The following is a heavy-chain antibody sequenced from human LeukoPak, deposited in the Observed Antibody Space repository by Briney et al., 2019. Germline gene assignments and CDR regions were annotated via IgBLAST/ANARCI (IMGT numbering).Heavy chain of an antibody. CDR2: ISSSSSYI. J-gene: IGHJ6*02. D-gene: IGHD1-26*01. CDR3: AKDIGKGPMDV. V-gene: IGHV3-21*04. CDR1: GFTFSSYS. Sequence: GGSLRLSCAASGFTFSSYSMNWVRQAPGKGLEWVSSISSSSSYIYYADSVKGRFTISRDNAKNSLYLQMNSLRAEDTAVYYCAKDIGKGPMDVWGQGTRSPSP.